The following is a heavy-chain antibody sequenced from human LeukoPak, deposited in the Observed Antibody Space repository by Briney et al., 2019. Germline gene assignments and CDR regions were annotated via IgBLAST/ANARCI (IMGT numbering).Heavy chain of an antibody. V-gene: IGHV3-23*01. J-gene: IGHJ4*02. CDR3: ATGGTMVRGVIIH. CDR2: ISGSGGST. CDR1: GFTFSSYA. D-gene: IGHD3-10*01. Sequence: GGSPRLSCAASGFTFSSYAMSWVRQAPGKGLEWVSAISGSGGSTYYADSVKGRFTISRDNSKNTLYLQMNSLRAEDTAVYYCATGGTMVRGVIIHWGQGTLVTVSS.